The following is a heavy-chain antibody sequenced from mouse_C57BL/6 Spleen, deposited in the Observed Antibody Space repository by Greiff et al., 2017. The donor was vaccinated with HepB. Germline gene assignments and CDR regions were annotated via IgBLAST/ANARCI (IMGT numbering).Heavy chain of an antibody. D-gene: IGHD2-4*01. CDR3: AREGLRRYFDY. CDR1: GFTFSSYA. CDR2: ISDGGSYT. Sequence: EVKLQESGGGLVKPGGSLKLSCAASGFTFSSYAMSWVRQTPEKRLEWVATISDGGSYTYYPDNVKGRFTISRDNAKNNLYLQMSHLKSEDTAMYYCAREGLRRYFDYWGQGTTLTVSS. V-gene: IGHV5-4*01. J-gene: IGHJ2*01.